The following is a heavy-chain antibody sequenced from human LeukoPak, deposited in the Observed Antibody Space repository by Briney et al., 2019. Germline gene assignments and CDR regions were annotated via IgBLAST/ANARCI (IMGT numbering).Heavy chain of an antibody. V-gene: IGHV1-18*01. D-gene: IGHD2-15*01. CDR2: ISAYNGNT. Sequence: GASVKVSCKASGYTFTSYGISWVRQAPGQGLEWMGWISAYNGNTNYAQKLQGRVTMTTDTSTSTAYMELRSLRSDDTAVYYCARDIVVVVAATPVDWFDPWGQGTLVTVSS. J-gene: IGHJ5*02. CDR1: GYTFTSYG. CDR3: ARDIVVVVAATPVDWFDP.